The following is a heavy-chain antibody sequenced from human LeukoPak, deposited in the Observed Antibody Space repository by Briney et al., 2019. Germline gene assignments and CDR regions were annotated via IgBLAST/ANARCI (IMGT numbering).Heavy chain of an antibody. V-gene: IGHV3-53*01. Sequence: GGSLRLSCAPSVFTVSSNYMSWARQAPGKGLEWVSVIYSGGSTYYADSVKGRFTISRDNSKNTLYLQMNSLRAEDTAVYYCARLNGDYDILTGYLDYWGQGTLVTVSS. CDR3: ARLNGDYDILTGYLDY. D-gene: IGHD3-9*01. J-gene: IGHJ4*02. CDR2: IYSGGST. CDR1: VFTVSSNY.